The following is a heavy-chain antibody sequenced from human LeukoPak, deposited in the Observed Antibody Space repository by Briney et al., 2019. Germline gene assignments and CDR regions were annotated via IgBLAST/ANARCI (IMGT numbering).Heavy chain of an antibody. J-gene: IGHJ4*02. CDR2: IYSGGST. D-gene: IGHD5-18*01. V-gene: IGHV3-53*01. CDR1: GFTVGSNY. Sequence: GGSLRLSCAASGFTVGSNYMSWVRQAPGKGLEWVSVIYSGGSTYYADSVKGRFTISRDNSKNTLYLQMNSLRAEDTAVYYCASQELWHARTRDYWGQGTLVTVSS. CDR3: ASQELWHARTRDY.